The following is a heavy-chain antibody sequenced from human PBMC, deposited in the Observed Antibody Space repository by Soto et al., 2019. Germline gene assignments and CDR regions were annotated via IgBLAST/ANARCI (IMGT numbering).Heavy chain of an antibody. Sequence: SETLSLTCAVFGGSFTDYFCSWIRQPPGKGLEWIGEINHGGSANYNPSLKSRVTISIDPSKNQFSLKLTSVTAADTAVYYCARGLQGFGKLSPPDSWGQGTLVTVSS. V-gene: IGHV4-34*01. CDR1: GGSFTDYF. CDR2: INHGGSA. D-gene: IGHD3-10*01. J-gene: IGHJ4*02. CDR3: ARGLQGFGKLSPPDS.